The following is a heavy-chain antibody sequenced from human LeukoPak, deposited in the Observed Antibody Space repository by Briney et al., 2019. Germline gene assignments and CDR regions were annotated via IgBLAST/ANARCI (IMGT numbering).Heavy chain of an antibody. CDR3: ARHRIVVVPAAIRGKYNWFDP. V-gene: IGHV4-34*01. Sequence: PSETLSLTCAVYGGSFSGYYWSWIRQPPGKGLEWIGEINHSGSTNYNPSLKSRVTISVDTSKNQFSLKLSSVTAADTAVYYCARHRIVVVPAAIRGKYNWFDPWGQGTLVTVSS. CDR2: INHSGST. CDR1: GGSFSGYY. D-gene: IGHD2-2*01. J-gene: IGHJ5*02.